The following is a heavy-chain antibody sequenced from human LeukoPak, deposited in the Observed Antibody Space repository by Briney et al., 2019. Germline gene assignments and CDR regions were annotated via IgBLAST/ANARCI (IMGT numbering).Heavy chain of an antibody. J-gene: IGHJ4*02. D-gene: IGHD3-22*01. CDR1: GGSISSSSYY. CDR2: IHYSGST. V-gene: IGHV4-39*01. Sequence: SETLSLTCTVSGGSISSSSYYWGWIRQPPGKGLEWIGSIHYSGSTYFNPSLKSRVTIFVDTSKNQFSLKLSSVTAADTAVYYCARGLDSYDSSGQFVYWGQGTPVTVSS. CDR3: ARGLDSYDSSGQFVY.